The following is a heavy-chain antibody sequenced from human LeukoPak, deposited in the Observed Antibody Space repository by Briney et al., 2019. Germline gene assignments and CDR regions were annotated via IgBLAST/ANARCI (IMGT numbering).Heavy chain of an antibody. Sequence: ASVKVSCKASGYTFTGYYMHWVRQAPGQGLEWMGWINPNSGGTNYAQKFQGRVTMTSDTSISTAYMELSRLRSDDTAVYYCARTLYSSSTYYFDYWGQGTLVTVSS. CDR3: ARTLYSSSTYYFDY. CDR1: GYTFTGYY. V-gene: IGHV1-2*02. CDR2: INPNSGGT. J-gene: IGHJ4*02. D-gene: IGHD6-6*01.